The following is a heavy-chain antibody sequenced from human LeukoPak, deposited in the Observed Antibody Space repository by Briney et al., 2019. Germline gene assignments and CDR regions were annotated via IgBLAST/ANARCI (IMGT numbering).Heavy chain of an antibody. CDR2: MNPNSGNT. D-gene: IGHD3-16*01. J-gene: IGHJ6*03. CDR1: GYTFTGYY. CDR3: ARRGKGLGYYMDV. V-gene: IGHV1-8*02. Sequence: ASVKVSCKASGYTFTGYYMHWVRQAPGQGLEWMGRMNPNSGNTGYAQKFQGRVTMTRSTSISTAYMELSSLTSEDTAVYYCARRGKGLGYYMDVWGKGTTVTISS.